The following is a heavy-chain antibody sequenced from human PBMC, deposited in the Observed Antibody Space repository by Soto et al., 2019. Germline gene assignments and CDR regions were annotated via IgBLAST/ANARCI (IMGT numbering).Heavy chain of an antibody. CDR3: ARGRYYDPSAY. Sequence: ASVNVSCKSSGYTFTSYCISWGRQAPGQGLEWMGWISAYNGNTNYAQKLQGRVTMTTDTSTSTAYMELRSLRSDDTAVYYCARGRYYDPSAYWGQGTLVTVSS. V-gene: IGHV1-18*01. CDR2: ISAYNGNT. J-gene: IGHJ4*02. D-gene: IGHD3-22*01. CDR1: GYTFTSYC.